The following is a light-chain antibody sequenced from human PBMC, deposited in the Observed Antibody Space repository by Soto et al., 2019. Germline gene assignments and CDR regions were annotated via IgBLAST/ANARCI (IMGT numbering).Light chain of an antibody. CDR2: GSS. CDR1: QSIRTN. V-gene: IGKV3-15*01. Sequence: EIVLTQSPATLSVSAGGPVTLSCRASQSIRTNVAWYQQSPGQAPMLLVYGSSTRATGVPARFSGSGSGIEFTLTISSLQSEYSAVYYCQQYFNWPLTWTFGPGTKVQIK. CDR3: QQYFNWPLTWT. J-gene: IGKJ3*01.